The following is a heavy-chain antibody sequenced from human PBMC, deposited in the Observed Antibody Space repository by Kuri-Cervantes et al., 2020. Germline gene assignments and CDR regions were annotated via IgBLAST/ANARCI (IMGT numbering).Heavy chain of an antibody. CDR2: INPKSGGT. CDR3: SRGRKITGGGLEEH. V-gene: IGHV1-2*02. CDR1: GYTFTDYY. D-gene: IGHD3/OR15-3a*01. Sequence: ASVKVSCKPSGYTFTDYYMHWVRQVPGQGLEWMGWINPKSGGTKYADNFRGRVTMTRDTSISTVNMELSSLKSDDTAIYYCSRGRKITGGGLEEHWGQGTLVTVSS. J-gene: IGHJ4*02.